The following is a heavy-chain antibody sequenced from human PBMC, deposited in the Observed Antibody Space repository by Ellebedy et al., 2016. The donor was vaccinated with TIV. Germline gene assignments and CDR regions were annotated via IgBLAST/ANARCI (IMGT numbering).Heavy chain of an antibody. Sequence: GGSLRLSCKGSGYSFTSYWIGWVRQMPGKGLEWMGIIYPGDSDTSYSPSFQGQVTISADKSISTAYLQWSSLKASDTAMYYCARTDFWSGIGDYFDYWGQGTLVTVSS. CDR1: GYSFTSYW. D-gene: IGHD3-3*01. CDR2: IYPGDSDT. J-gene: IGHJ4*02. CDR3: ARTDFWSGIGDYFDY. V-gene: IGHV5-51*01.